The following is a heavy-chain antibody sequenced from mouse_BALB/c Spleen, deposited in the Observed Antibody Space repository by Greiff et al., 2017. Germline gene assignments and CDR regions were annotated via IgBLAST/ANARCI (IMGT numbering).Heavy chain of an antibody. D-gene: IGHD4-1*01. CDR3: AREGNWGYWYFDV. CDR2: ISTYYGDA. V-gene: IGHV1S137*01. J-gene: IGHJ1*01. CDR1: GYTFTDYA. Sequence: QVQLQQSGAELVRPGVSVKISCKGSGYTFTDYAMHWVKQSHAKSLEWIGVISTYYGDASYNQKFKGKATMTVDKSSSTAYMELARLTSEDSAIYYCAREGNWGYWYFDVWGAGTTVTVSS.